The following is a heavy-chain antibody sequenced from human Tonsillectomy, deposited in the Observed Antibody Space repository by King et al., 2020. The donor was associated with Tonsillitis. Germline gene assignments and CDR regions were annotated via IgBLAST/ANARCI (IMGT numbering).Heavy chain of an antibody. V-gene: IGHV3-30*18. D-gene: IGHD3-3*01. CDR2: ISYDGSNK. CDR3: AKGSRNYYDFWSCYPDY. J-gene: IGHJ4*02. CDR1: GFTFSSYG. Sequence: VQLVQSGGGVVQPWRSLRLSCAASGFTFSSYGMHWVRQAPGKGLEWVAVISYDGSNKYYADSVKGRFTISSDNSKNTLYLQMNSLRAEDTAVYYCAKGSRNYYDFWSCYPDYWGQGTLVTVSS.